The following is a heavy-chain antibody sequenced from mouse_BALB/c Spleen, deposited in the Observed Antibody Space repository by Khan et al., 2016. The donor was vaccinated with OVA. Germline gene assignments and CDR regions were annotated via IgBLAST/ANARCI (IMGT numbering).Heavy chain of an antibody. V-gene: IGHV5-9-1*01. J-gene: IGHJ2*01. CDR2: ISTGGRKI. D-gene: IGHD1-1*01. CDR1: GLTFSSSA. CDR3: AGSITPVVAIDY. Sequence: EVELVESGGGLVKPGGSLKLSCAASGLTFSSSAMSWVRQTPEKRLEWVATISTGGRKIYYADSVKGRFTISRDNAKNTLSLQMSSLSSEDTAIYYCAGSITPVVAIDYWGQGTTHAVSS.